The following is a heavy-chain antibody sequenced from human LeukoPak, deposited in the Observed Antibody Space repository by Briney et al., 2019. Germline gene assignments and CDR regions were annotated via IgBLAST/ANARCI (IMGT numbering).Heavy chain of an antibody. D-gene: IGHD6-13*01. CDR2: ISIDGSTT. Sequence: GGSLRLSCVGSGFTFSSYWMHWVRQGPGKGLEWVSRISIDGSTTTYADSVKGRFTISRDNAKNTAYLQMNSLRAEDTAVYYCAKAKQQLVPFDYWGQGTLVTVSS. CDR3: AKAKQQLVPFDY. V-gene: IGHV3-74*01. J-gene: IGHJ4*02. CDR1: GFTFSSYW.